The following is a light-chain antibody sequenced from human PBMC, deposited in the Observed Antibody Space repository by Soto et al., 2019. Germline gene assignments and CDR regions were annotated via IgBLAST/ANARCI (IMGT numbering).Light chain of an antibody. CDR3: QQYNNWPPLT. Sequence: EIVMTQSPATLSVSPGERVTLSCMASQSVTSNLAWYQQKPGQAPGLLIYGASTRATGVPARFSGSGSGTEFTLTISGLQSEDFAVYYCQQYNNWPPLTFGGGTNVDI. CDR1: QSVTSN. CDR2: GAS. V-gene: IGKV3-15*01. J-gene: IGKJ4*01.